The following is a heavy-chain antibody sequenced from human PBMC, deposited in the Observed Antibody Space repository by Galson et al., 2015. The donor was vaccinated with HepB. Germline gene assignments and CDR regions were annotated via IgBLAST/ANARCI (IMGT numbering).Heavy chain of an antibody. D-gene: IGHD3-10*01. V-gene: IGHV3-11*05. CDR1: GFTFSDYY. J-gene: IGHJ4*02. CDR3: ARGNKGNGSGSYSSTGLSPYDY. CDR2: ISSSSSYT. Sequence: SLRLSCAASGFTFSDYYMSWIRQAPGKGLEWVSYISSSSSYTNYADSVKGRFTISRDNAKNSLYLQMNSLRAEDTAVYYCARGNKGNGSGSYSSTGLSPYDYWGQGTLVTVSS.